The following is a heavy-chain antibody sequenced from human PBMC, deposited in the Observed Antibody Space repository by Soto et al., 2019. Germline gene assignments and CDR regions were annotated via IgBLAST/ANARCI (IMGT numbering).Heavy chain of an antibody. Sequence: QLQLQESGPGLVKPSETLSLTCTVSGGSISSSSYYWGWIRQPPGKGLEWIGSIYYSGSTYYNPSLKSRVTISVDTSKNQFSRKLSSVTAADTAVYYCAGRGIPGNYYYGMDVWGQGTTVTVSS. V-gene: IGHV4-39*01. D-gene: IGHD2-2*01. CDR3: AGRGIPGNYYYGMDV. CDR1: GGSISSSSYY. J-gene: IGHJ6*02. CDR2: IYYSGST.